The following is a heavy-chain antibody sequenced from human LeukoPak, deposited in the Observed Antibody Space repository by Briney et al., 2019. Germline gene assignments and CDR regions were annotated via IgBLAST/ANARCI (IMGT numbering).Heavy chain of an antibody. D-gene: IGHD2-15*01. V-gene: IGHV4-39*01. J-gene: IGHJ5*02. CDR1: GDSVSNNNYF. CDR2: TYYRATT. Sequence: SETLSLTCTVSGDSVSNNNYFWGWIRQPPGKGLEWIGSTYYRATTYYNPSVESRVTISADTSKNQLSLKLSSVTAADTAVYYCASHAPGDIVVQIPAPTRWFDPWGQGTLVTVSS. CDR3: ASHAPGDIVVQIPAPTRWFDP.